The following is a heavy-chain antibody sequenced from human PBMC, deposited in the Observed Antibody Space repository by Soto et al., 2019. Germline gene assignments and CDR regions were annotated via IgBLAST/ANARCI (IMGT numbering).Heavy chain of an antibody. CDR1: GGSVSSGSYY. CDR2: IYYSGST. CDR3: ARAMYYDSSGWGGMDV. J-gene: IGHJ6*02. V-gene: IGHV4-61*01. D-gene: IGHD3-22*01. Sequence: PSETLSLTCTVSGGSVSSGSYYWSWIRQPTGKGLEWIGYIYYSGSTNYNPSLKSRVTISVDTSKNQFSLKLSSVTAADTAVYYCARAMYYDSSGWGGMDVWGQGTTVTVSS.